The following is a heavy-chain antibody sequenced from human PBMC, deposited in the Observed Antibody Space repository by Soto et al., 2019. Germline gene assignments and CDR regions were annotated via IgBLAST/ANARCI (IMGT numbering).Heavy chain of an antibody. V-gene: IGHV3-48*03. D-gene: IGHD5-18*01. Sequence: EVQLVESGGGLIQPGGSLRLSCAASGFTFSNYEMNWVRQAPGKGLEWVSYISGSGGSIYYADSVKGRFTISRDNSKNTLYLQMNGLRSEDTALYYCARGIPRGYSYGSYYFDYWGQGTLVTVSS. CDR1: GFTFSNYE. CDR3: ARGIPRGYSYGSYYFDY. J-gene: IGHJ4*02. CDR2: ISGSGGSI.